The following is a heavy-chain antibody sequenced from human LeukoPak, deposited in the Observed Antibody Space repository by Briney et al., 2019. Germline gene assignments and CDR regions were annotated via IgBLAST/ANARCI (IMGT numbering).Heavy chain of an antibody. D-gene: IGHD3-16*01. Sequence: ASVKVSCKASGYTFTGYYMHWVRQAPGQGLEWMGIINPSGGSTSYAQKFQGRVTMTRDTSTSTVYMELSSLRSEDTAVYYCARAGIMITFGGRGPFDYWGQGTLVTVSS. CDR2: INPSGGST. CDR1: GYTFTGYY. V-gene: IGHV1-46*01. CDR3: ARAGIMITFGGRGPFDY. J-gene: IGHJ4*02.